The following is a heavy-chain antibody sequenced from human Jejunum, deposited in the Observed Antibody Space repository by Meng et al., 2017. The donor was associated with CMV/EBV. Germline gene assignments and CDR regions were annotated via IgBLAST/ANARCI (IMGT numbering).Heavy chain of an antibody. CDR3: ARDLDRQLYYFDY. CDR1: GFALSGYS. D-gene: IGHD1-1*01. CDR2: ISSGGTYI. V-gene: IGHV3-21*01. Sequence: GFALSGYSITWVRQVPGKGLQWVSSISSGGTYIYYTDSVKGRFTISRDDAKNSVSLQMSSLRVEDTAVYYCARDLDRQLYYFDYWGQGTLVTVSS. J-gene: IGHJ4*02.